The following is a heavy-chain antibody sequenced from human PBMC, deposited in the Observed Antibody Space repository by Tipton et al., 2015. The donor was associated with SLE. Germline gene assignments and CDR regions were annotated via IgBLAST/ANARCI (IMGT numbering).Heavy chain of an antibody. CDR2: IVLGSGKT. D-gene: IGHD2/OR15-2a*01. CDR3: AADNMVDFY. Sequence: QLVQSGAEVKKPGTSVKVSCKASGFTFSNSAMQWVRQARGQRLEWMGWIVLGSGKTNYAERFQERVIITSDMSTTTVYMELSGLRVDDTAVYYCAADNMVDFYWGQGSLVTVSS. V-gene: IGHV1-58*02. J-gene: IGHJ4*02. CDR1: GFTFSNSA.